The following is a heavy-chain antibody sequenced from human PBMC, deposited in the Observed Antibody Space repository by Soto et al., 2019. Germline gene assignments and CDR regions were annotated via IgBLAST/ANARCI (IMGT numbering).Heavy chain of an antibody. CDR2: ISARGGSS. D-gene: IGHD5-12*01. CDR3: AKGSIEYSASVDN. CDR1: GFSFSSYA. J-gene: IGHJ4*02. V-gene: IGHV3-23*01. Sequence: EVQLLESGGGLVQPGGSLRLSCAASGFSFSSYAMVWVRQAPGKGLEWVSVISARGGSSYFADSVKGRFTISRDNSKNVLSLEMNSVRVEDTGIYFCAKGSIEYSASVDNWGQGTLVLVSS.